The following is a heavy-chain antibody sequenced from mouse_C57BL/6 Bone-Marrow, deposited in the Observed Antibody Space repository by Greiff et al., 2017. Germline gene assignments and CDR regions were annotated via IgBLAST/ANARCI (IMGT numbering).Heavy chain of an antibody. Sequence: QVQLQQSGAELARPGASVKMSCKASGYTFTSYTMHWVKQRSGQGLEWIGYINPSSGYTKYNQKFKDKATLTADKSSSTAYMQLSSLTSEDSAVYYCARGDYGNPDYWGQGTTLTVSS. V-gene: IGHV1-4*01. CDR3: ARGDYGNPDY. CDR2: INPSSGYT. CDR1: GYTFTSYT. J-gene: IGHJ2*01. D-gene: IGHD2-1*01.